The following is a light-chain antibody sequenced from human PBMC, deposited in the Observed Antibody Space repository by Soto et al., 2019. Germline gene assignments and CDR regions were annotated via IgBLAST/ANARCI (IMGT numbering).Light chain of an antibody. CDR1: SSDVGGYNY. Sequence: QSALTQPPSASGSPGQSVTISCTRTSSDVGGYNYVSWYQQHPGKAPKLMIYEVSKRPSGVPDRFSGSKSGNTASLTVSGLQAEDEADYYCSSYAGSSLVFGGGTKLTVL. CDR3: SSYAGSSLV. V-gene: IGLV2-8*01. J-gene: IGLJ3*02. CDR2: EVS.